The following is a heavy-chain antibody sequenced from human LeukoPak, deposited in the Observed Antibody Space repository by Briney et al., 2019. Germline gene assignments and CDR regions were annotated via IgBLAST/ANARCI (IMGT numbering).Heavy chain of an antibody. CDR1: GYTLTELS. J-gene: IGHJ3*02. CDR3: ATDSNCGGGSCDAFDI. CDR2: LDPEDGET. Sequence: ASVKVSCKVSGYTLTELSIHWVRQAPGKGLEWMGGLDPEDGETIHAQKFQGRLTMTEDTSTDTAYMELSSLKSEDTAVYYCATDSNCGGGSCDAFDIWGQGTMVTVSS. D-gene: IGHD2-15*01. V-gene: IGHV1-24*01.